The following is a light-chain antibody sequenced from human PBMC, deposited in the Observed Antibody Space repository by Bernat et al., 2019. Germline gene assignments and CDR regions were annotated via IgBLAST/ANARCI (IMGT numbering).Light chain of an antibody. V-gene: IGLV1-44*01. CDR2: SDD. J-gene: IGLJ3*02. CDR3: AAWDDSLNGWV. CDR1: SSNIGSYT. Sequence: QSVLTQPPSASATPGQRVTISCSGSSSNIGSYTVNWYQQLPGTAPKVLIYSDDQRPSGVPDRFSGSKSGTSASLAISGLQSEDAADYYCAAWDDSLNGWVFGGGTKLTVL.